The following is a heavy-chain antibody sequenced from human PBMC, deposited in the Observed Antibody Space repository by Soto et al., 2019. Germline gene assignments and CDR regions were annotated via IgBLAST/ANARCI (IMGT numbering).Heavy chain of an antibody. J-gene: IGHJ4*02. CDR3: ARHQDTDMVDFFDY. CDR1: GGSISSSSYY. V-gene: IGHV4-39*01. Sequence: QLQLQESGPGLVKPSETLSLTCTVSGGSISSSSYYWGWIRQPPGKGLEWIGSIDYSGSTYYNPALKCRATITVDRFKTQFPLKLCSVTAADTAVYYGARHQDTDMVDFFDYWGQGTLVTVSS. CDR2: IDYSGST. D-gene: IGHD5-18*01.